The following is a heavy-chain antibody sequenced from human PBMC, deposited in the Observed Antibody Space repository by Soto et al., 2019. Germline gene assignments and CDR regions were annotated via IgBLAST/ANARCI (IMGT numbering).Heavy chain of an antibody. J-gene: IGHJ5*02. D-gene: IGHD4-4*01. CDR1: GYPFSDNQ. CDR3: ARKHSLDYIRWGLDP. Sequence: ASVKVSCKASGYPFSDNQIHWLRRAPGQGLEWMGRINPKSNDTNYAQKFQGRVTMTRDTSIDTAYLELTGLTSDDTATYYCARKHSLDYIRWGLDPWGQGTLVTVSS. CDR2: INPKSNDT. V-gene: IGHV1-2*02.